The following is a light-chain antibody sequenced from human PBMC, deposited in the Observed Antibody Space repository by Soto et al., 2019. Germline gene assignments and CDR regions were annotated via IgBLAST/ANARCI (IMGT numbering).Light chain of an antibody. V-gene: IGKV1-5*01. J-gene: IGKJ1*01. CDR2: DAS. Sequence: DIQMTQSPSTLSASVGDRVTITCRASQSISSWLAWYQQKPGKAPKLLIYDASSLESGVPSRFSGSGSGTDFTLTISSLRPEDFATYYCQQSYSTPPWTFGQGTKVDIK. CDR3: QQSYSTPPWT. CDR1: QSISSW.